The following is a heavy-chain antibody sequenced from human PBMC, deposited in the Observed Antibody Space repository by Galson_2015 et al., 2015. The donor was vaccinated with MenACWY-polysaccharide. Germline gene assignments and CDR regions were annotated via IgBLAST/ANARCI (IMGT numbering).Heavy chain of an antibody. CDR3: AKVGSLGIGYYYHYMDV. D-gene: IGHD7-27*01. CDR1: GYTLGSYG. CDR2: ISYDGSNR. V-gene: IGHV3-30*18. J-gene: IGHJ6*03. Sequence: SLRLSCAGSGYTLGSYGMHWLRQAPGKGLEWVAVISYDGSNRDYTDSVRGRFTISRDTSKNTLYLDMNSPRPEDTAVYHCAKVGSLGIGYYYHYMDVWGKGTMVTVSS.